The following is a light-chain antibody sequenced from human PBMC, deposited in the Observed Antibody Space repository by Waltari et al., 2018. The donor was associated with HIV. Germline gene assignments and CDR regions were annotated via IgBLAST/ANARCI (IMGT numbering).Light chain of an antibody. CDR2: TAS. CDR3: QQSFSFPLS. J-gene: IGKJ3*01. V-gene: IGKV1-39*01. Sequence: DIQMTQSPSSLSASVGDTVTIACRASQTVSSSLNWYQQTPGKAPRLLISTASTLQSGVPSRFSGSGSGTDFTLTISSLQPDDYATYYRQQSFSFPLSFGPGTRVDIK. CDR1: QTVSSS.